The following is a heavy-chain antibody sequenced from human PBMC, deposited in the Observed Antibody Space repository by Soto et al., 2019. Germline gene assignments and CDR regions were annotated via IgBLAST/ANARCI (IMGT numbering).Heavy chain of an antibody. CDR2: IYYSGST. CDR1: GGSISSSSYY. D-gene: IGHD3-16*02. Sequence: SGTLSLTCTVSGGSISSSSYYWGWLRQPPGKGLEWIGSIYYSGSTYYNPSLKSRVTISVDTSKNQYSQKLSSVTAADTAVYYCRSYRYPDYYYYYYMDVWGKGTTVTVSS. CDR3: RSYRYPDYYYYYYMDV. J-gene: IGHJ6*03. V-gene: IGHV4-39*01.